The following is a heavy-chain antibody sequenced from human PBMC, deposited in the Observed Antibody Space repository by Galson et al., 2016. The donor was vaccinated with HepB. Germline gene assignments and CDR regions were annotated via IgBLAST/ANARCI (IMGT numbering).Heavy chain of an antibody. D-gene: IGHD6-6*01. Sequence: SLRLSCAASGFSFNSYWMLWVRQAPGKGLVFVSRINGDGRTTNYADSVKGRFTISRDKAKNTLYLQMNSLRAEDTAMYYCVRYITSSGSAVDPWGQGTLVSVSS. J-gene: IGHJ5*02. CDR1: GFSFNSYW. CDR3: VRYITSSGSAVDP. CDR2: INGDGRTT. V-gene: IGHV3-74*01.